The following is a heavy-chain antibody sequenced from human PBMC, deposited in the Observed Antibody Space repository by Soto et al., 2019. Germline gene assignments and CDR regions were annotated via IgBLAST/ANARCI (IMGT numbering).Heavy chain of an antibody. J-gene: IGHJ3*02. CDR3: ARARLATMIVASGDAFDI. Sequence: QVQLVQSGAEVKKPGSSVKVSCKASGGTFSSYAISWVRQAPGQGLEWMGGIIPIFGTANYAQKFQGRVTITADESTSTAYMELSSLRSEDTAVYYCARARLATMIVASGDAFDIWCQGTMVTVSS. CDR1: GGTFSSYA. V-gene: IGHV1-69*01. D-gene: IGHD3-22*01. CDR2: IIPIFGTA.